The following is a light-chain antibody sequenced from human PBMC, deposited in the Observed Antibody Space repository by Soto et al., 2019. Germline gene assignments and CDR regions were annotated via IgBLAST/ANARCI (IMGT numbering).Light chain of an antibody. Sequence: AIHLTQSPSSLSATVGDSVTITCRASQGIARALAWYQQKPGKAPKLLIYGASTRATGIPARFTGSGSGTEFTLTISSLQSEDFAVYYCQQYNNWPLTFGGGTKVEIK. J-gene: IGKJ4*01. CDR1: QGIARA. V-gene: IGKV1D-13*01. CDR2: GAS. CDR3: QQYNNWPLT.